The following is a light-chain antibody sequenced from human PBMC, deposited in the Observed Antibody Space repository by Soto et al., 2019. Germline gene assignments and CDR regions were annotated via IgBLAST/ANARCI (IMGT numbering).Light chain of an antibody. Sequence: DIVMTQSPESLAVSLGESDTINCKSSQTVLYSTDNRNYLAWHQQKPGQPPKLLIFWASTRESGVPDRFSGSGSGTDFTLTISSLQAEDVAVYYCQQYHTPPYTFGQGTKLEIK. J-gene: IGKJ2*01. CDR3: QQYHTPPYT. CDR2: WAS. CDR1: QTVLYSTDNRNY. V-gene: IGKV4-1*01.